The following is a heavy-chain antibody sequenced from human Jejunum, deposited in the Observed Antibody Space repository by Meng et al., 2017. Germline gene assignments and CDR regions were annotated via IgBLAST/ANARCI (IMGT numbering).Heavy chain of an antibody. CDR1: GYTFISYS. Sequence: ASVKVSCKASGYTFISYSLHWVRQAPGQNLEWMGWINIATGDTAYSQKFQGRVTFTRDTSASTAFMDLSSLRSEDTAVYYCARRINGYHEIYDYWGQGSLVTVSS. CDR3: ARRINGYHEIYDY. CDR2: INIATGDT. D-gene: IGHD5-24*01. J-gene: IGHJ4*02. V-gene: IGHV1-3*04.